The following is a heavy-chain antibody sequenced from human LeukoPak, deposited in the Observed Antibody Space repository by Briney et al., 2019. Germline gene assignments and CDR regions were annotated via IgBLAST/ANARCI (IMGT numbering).Heavy chain of an antibody. CDR3: ARSLGAGSPSGGRILDY. V-gene: IGHV1-18*01. J-gene: IGHJ4*02. D-gene: IGHD6-13*01. CDR1: GYTFTHYV. CDR2: INPYNGNT. Sequence: GASVKVSCKTSGYTFTHYVISWVRQAPGQRLEWMGWINPYNGNTNYAQKFQGRFTMTTDTSTTTASMELRSLRSDDTAMYCARSLGAGSPSGGRILDYWGQGSQVTVTS.